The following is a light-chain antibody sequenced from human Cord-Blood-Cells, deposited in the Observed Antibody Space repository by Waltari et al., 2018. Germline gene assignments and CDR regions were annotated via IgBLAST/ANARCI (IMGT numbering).Light chain of an antibody. CDR2: KAS. CDR1: QSISSW. V-gene: IGKV1-5*03. J-gene: IGKJ2*01. Sequence: DIQMTPPPATRSASVGDIVTITCRASQSISSWLDWYQQKPGKAPKLLIYKASSLESGVPSRFSGSGSGTEFTLTISSLQPDDFATYYCQQYNSYLYTFGQGTKLEIK. CDR3: QQYNSYLYT.